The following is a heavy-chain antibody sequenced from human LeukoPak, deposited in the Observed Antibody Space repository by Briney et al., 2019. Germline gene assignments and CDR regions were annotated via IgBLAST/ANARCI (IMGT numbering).Heavy chain of an antibody. CDR2: IYYSGST. J-gene: IGHJ4*02. Sequence: PSETLSLTCTVSVGSISSSSYYWGWIRQPPGKGLEWIGSIYYSGSTYYNPSLKSRVTISVDTSKNQFSLKLTSVTAADTAVHYCARHGHHGDHDYWGQGTLVTVSS. CDR3: ARHGHHGDHDY. CDR1: VGSISSSSYY. V-gene: IGHV4-39*01. D-gene: IGHD2-21*02.